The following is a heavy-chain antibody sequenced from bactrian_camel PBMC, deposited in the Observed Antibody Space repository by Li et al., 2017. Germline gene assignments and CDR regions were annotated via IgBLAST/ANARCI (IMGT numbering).Heavy chain of an antibody. Sequence: HVQLVGSGGGSVQAGSSLRLSCAASGDTISDFCMAWFRQAPGKESEAVAAIDGNGRTSYVDSVKGRFTISRDNTKNILYLQMNSLKSEDTALYYCAKDLFTDYARWGQGTQVTVS. D-gene: IGHD4*01. CDR3: AKDLFTDYAR. J-gene: IGHJ4*01. CDR2: IDGNGRT. V-gene: IGHV3S55*01. CDR1: GDTISDFC.